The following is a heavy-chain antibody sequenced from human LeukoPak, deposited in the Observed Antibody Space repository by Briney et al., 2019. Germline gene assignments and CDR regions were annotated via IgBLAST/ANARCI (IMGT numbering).Heavy chain of an antibody. V-gene: IGHV4-34*01. CDR3: ASRNDFWSGYYY. CDR1: GGSFSGYY. CDR2: INHSGST. Sequence: SETLSLTCAVYGGSFSGYYWSWIRQPPGKGLEWIGEINHSGSTNYNPSLKSRVTISVDTSKNQFSLKLSSVTAADTAVYYCASRNDFWSGYYYWGQGTLVTVSS. J-gene: IGHJ4*02. D-gene: IGHD3-3*01.